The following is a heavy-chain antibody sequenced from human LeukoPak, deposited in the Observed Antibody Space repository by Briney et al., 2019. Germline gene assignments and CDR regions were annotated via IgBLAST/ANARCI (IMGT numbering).Heavy chain of an antibody. J-gene: IGHJ4*02. V-gene: IGHV4-31*03. CDR2: IYYSGST. CDR3: ARVWKDDSSGYKYYFDY. D-gene: IGHD3-22*01. CDR1: GGSISSGGYY. Sequence: SETLSLTCTVSGGSISSGGYYWSWIRQYPGKGLEWIGYIYYSGSTYYNPSLKSRVTISVDTSKNQFSLKLSSVTAADTAVYYCARVWKDDSSGYKYYFDYWGQGTLVTVSS.